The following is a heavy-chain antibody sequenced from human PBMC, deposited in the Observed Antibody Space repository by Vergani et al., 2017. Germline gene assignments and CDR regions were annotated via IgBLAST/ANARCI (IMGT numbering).Heavy chain of an antibody. CDR2: VYTSGRN. Sequence: QVQLQESGPRLVRPSQTLSLTCPVSGGTINTGAYYWRWIRQPAGKGLEWIGRVYTSGRNNSNPSLKSRVTILVDRSKSQLSLKLTSGTAGDTAVYFFARVLWDGTHIRCSPPSYWVQGTQVTVSS. V-gene: IGHV4-61*02. J-gene: IGHJ4*02. CDR3: ARVLWDGTHIRCSPPSY. CDR1: GGTINTGAYY. D-gene: IGHD2-21*01.